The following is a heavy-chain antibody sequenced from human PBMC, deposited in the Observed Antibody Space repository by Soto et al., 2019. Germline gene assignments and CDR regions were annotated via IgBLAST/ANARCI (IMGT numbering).Heavy chain of an antibody. V-gene: IGHV6-1*01. CDR3: AYSSSSSVAIDAFDI. J-gene: IGHJ3*02. D-gene: IGHD6-6*01. CDR2: TYYRSKWYN. CDR1: GDSVSSNSAA. Sequence: KQSQTLSLTCAISGDSVSSNSAAWNWIRQSPSRGLEWLGRTYYRSKWYNDYAVSVKSRITINPDTSKNQFSLQLNSVTPEDSAVYYCAYSSSSSVAIDAFDIWGQGTMVTVSS.